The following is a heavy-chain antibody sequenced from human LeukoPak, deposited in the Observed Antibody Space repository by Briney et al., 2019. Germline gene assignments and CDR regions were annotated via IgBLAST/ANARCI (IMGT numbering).Heavy chain of an antibody. J-gene: IGHJ4*02. D-gene: IGHD2-21*02. CDR2: ISGSGGST. CDR3: AKDVEVVTGIFDY. CDR1: GFTFSNYA. Sequence: TGGSLRLSCAASGFTFSNYAMSWVRQAPGKGLEWVSGISGSGGSTYYADSVKGRFTMSRDNSKKTLYVQMNSLRADDTAVYYCAKDVEVVTGIFDYWGQGTLVAVSS. V-gene: IGHV3-23*01.